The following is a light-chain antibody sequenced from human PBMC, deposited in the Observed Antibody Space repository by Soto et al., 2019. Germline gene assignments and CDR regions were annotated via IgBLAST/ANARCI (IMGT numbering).Light chain of an antibody. J-gene: IGKJ1*01. CDR1: QDIGSW. CDR3: QQFDSYVWT. V-gene: IGKV1-5*01. Sequence: DIQMTQSPSTLAASVGDTVTVTCRASQDIGSWLAWYQQKAGEAPQLLIFDASNLEDDVPSRISGSGSGPELTPSISSLQPDDIATYYRQQFDSYVWTFGQGTKV. CDR2: DAS.